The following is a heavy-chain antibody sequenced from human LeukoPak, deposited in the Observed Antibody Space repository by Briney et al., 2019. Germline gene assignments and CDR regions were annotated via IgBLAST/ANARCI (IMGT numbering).Heavy chain of an antibody. D-gene: IGHD3-22*01. CDR1: GGSISRSSYC. V-gene: IGHV4-39*01. CDR2: IYYSGST. J-gene: IGHJ3*02. CDR3: ATIAVAATGIWLQYYCDSSGYYASAFDI. Sequence: SETLSLTCTVSGGSISRSSYCWGWIRQPPGKGLEWIGSIYYSGSTYYNPSLKSRVTISVDTSKNQFSLKLSSVTAADTAVYYCATIAVAATGIWLQYYCDSSGYYASAFDIWGQGTMVTVSS.